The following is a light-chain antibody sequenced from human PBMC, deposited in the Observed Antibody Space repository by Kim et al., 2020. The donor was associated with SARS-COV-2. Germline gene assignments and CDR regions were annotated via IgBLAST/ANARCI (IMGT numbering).Light chain of an antibody. CDR3: CSYAGNYTLV. CDR2: DVT. Sequence: GQSATISCTGPSSDVGYYNYVSWYQQHRGRAPKFVVYDVTKRPSGVPDRFSGSKSGNTASLTISGLQAEDEADYYCCSYAGNYTLVFGGGTQLTVL. V-gene: IGLV2-11*01. J-gene: IGLJ2*01. CDR1: SSDVGYYNY.